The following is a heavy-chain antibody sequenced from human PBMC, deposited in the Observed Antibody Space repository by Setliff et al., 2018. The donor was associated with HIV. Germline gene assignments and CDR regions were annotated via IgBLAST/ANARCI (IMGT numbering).Heavy chain of an antibody. Sequence: SETLSLTCTVSGDSISNYYWSWIRQPAGKGLEWIGYIYTSGSTNYNPSLKSRVTISVDTSKNQFSLKLSSVTAADTAVYYCARGLSFYDPGGFDYWGQGTLVTVSS. D-gene: IGHD3-22*01. CDR2: IYTSGST. CDR1: GDSISNYY. CDR3: ARGLSFYDPGGFDY. J-gene: IGHJ4*02. V-gene: IGHV4-4*09.